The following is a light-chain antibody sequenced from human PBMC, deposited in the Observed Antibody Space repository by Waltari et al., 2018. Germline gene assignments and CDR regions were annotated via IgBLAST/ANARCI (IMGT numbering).Light chain of an antibody. CDR3: QQYHKYPPT. CDR1: QDISNN. J-gene: IGKJ2*01. Sequence: DIQMTQSPSSLSAFVGDRVTITCRASQDISNNLTWFQQKPGKAPKSLIYAASNLQSGVPSKFSGSGSGTDFTLTISNLQPEDSATYYCQQYHKYPPTFGQGTKLEI. CDR2: AAS. V-gene: IGKV1-16*02.